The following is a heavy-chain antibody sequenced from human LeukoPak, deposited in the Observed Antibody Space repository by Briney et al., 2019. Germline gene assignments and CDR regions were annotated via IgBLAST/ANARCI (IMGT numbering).Heavy chain of an antibody. D-gene: IGHD2-2*01. CDR3: ARVYRSSTSCYLRAFDI. CDR2: IYTSGST. CDR1: GGSISSYY. V-gene: IGHV4-4*07. Sequence: SETLSLTCTVSGGSISSYYWSWIRQPAGKGLEWIGRIYTSGSTNYNPSLKSRVTMSVDTSKNQFSLKLSSVTAADTAVYYCARVYRSSTSCYLRAFDIWGQGTMVTVSS. J-gene: IGHJ3*02.